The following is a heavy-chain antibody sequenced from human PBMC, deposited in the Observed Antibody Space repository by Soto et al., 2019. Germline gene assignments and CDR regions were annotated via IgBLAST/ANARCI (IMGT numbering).Heavy chain of an antibody. CDR1: GYTFTSYG. V-gene: IGHV1-18*01. Sequence: ASVKVSCTASGYTFTSYGISWVRQAPGQGLEWMGWISAYNGNTNYAQKLQERVTITTDISTSTAYMELSSLRSEDTAVYYCAAISHYYYGMDVWGQGTTVTVSS. J-gene: IGHJ6*02. CDR2: ISAYNGNT. CDR3: AAISHYYYGMDV.